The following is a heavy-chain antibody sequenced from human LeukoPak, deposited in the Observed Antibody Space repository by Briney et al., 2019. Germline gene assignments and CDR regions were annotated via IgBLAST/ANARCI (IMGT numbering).Heavy chain of an antibody. CDR3: ARDRTTYWSYYYYGMDV. CDR1: GFTFSSYA. D-gene: IGHD1-1*01. J-gene: IGHJ6*02. Sequence: GGSLRLSCAASGFTFSSYAMLWLPQAPGEGLEWVAVISYDGSNKYYADSVKGRFTISRDNSKSTLYLQMNSMRAEDTAVYYCARDRTTYWSYYYYGMDVWGQGTTVTVSS. V-gene: IGHV3-30-3*01. CDR2: ISYDGSNK.